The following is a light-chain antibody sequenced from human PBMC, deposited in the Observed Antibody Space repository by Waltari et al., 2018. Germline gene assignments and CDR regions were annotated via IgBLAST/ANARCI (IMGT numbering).Light chain of an antibody. CDR2: DAS. CDR3: QQRRSWPLT. J-gene: IGKJ4*01. V-gene: IGKV3-11*01. Sequence: EIVLTQSPAILSFSPGERATLSCRASPSVVTYLAWYQQRPGQSPRLLIYDASYRATGIPARFSGSGSETDFTLTISSLQPADFAVYYCQQRRSWPLTFGGGTRVQI. CDR1: PSVVTY.